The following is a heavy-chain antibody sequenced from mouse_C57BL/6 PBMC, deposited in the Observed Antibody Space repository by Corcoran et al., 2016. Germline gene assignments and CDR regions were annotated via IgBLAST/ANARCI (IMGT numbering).Heavy chain of an antibody. Sequence: QVQLQQSGPELVTPGASVKLSCKASGYTFTSYDINWVKQRPGQGLEWIGWIYPRDGSTKYNEKFKGKATLTVDTSSSTAYMELHSLTSEDSAVYCCAREGTITTPGYFDVWGTGTTVTVSS. D-gene: IGHD1-1*01. CDR1: GYTFTSYD. CDR2: IYPRDGST. CDR3: AREGTITTPGYFDV. J-gene: IGHJ1*03. V-gene: IGHV1-85*01.